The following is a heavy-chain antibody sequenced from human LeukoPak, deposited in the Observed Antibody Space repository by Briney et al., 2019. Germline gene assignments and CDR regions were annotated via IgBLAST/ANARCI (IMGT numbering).Heavy chain of an antibody. CDR2: ISAYNGNT. CDR3: ARDSYGDYGDDAFDI. J-gene: IGHJ3*02. V-gene: IGHV1-18*01. CDR1: GYTFTSYG. Sequence: GASVKVSCKASGYTFTSYGISWVRQAPGQGLEWMGWISAYNGNTNYAQKLQGRVTMTTDTSTSTAYMELRSLRSDDTAVYYCARDSYGDYGDDAFDIWGQGTMVTVSP. D-gene: IGHD4-17*01.